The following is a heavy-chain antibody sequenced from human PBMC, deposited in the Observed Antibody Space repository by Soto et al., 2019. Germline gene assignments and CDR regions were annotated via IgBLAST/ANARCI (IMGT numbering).Heavy chain of an antibody. Sequence: QVQLVQSGAEVKKTGASVKVSCKASGYTVTSYGITLVRRAPVQGPEGMVWISAYNGNTNYAQKLQGIVTMTTDTSTSTAYMELSSLRSDDTAVYYCTSDVTNFGVVTADFHYWGQGTLVTVSS. D-gene: IGHD3-3*01. CDR2: ISAYNGNT. V-gene: IGHV1-18*01. CDR1: GYTVTSYG. CDR3: TSDVTNFGVVTADFHY. J-gene: IGHJ4*01.